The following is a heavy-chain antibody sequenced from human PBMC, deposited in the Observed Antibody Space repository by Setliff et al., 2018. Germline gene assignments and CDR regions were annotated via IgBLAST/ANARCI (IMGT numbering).Heavy chain of an antibody. CDR1: GGSFSGYY. J-gene: IGHJ4*02. V-gene: IGHV4-34*01. CDR2: INYLGNT. CDR3: ARGGRISYRPSTSWYILDY. D-gene: IGHD6-13*01. Sequence: SETLSLTCAVYGGSFSGYYWSWIRQPPGKGLEWIGDINYLGNTNYNPSLKSRVTISVDTSKNQFSLKLSSVTAADTAVYYCARGGRISYRPSTSWYILDYWGQGTLVTVSS.